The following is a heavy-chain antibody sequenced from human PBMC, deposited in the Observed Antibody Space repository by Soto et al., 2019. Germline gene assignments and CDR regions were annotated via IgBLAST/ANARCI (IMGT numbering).Heavy chain of an antibody. Sequence: QVQLQESGPGLVQPSGTLSLTCAVSGDSITGDNWWSWVRQPPGKGLEWIGEIHHSGATNYNPSRKSRVTISVDQPKNQFSLKLNSVTAAGTAMFYCATQGFYRMGVWGRGTTVTVSS. J-gene: IGHJ6*02. V-gene: IGHV4-4*02. CDR2: IHHSGAT. CDR1: GDSITGDNW. CDR3: ATQGFYRMGV.